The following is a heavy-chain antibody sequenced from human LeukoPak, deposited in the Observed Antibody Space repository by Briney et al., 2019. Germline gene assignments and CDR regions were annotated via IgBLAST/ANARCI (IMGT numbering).Heavy chain of an antibody. J-gene: IGHJ5*02. CDR3: ATDNSWDGDYALYNWFDP. V-gene: IGHV1-24*01. CDR1: GYTLTELS. CDR2: FDPEDGET. Sequence: GASVKVSCKVSGYTLTELSMHWVRQAPGKGLEWMGGFDPEDGETIYAQKFQGRVTMTEDTSTDTAYMELSSLRSEDTAVYYCATDNSWDGDYALYNWFDPWGQGTLVTVSS. D-gene: IGHD4-17*01.